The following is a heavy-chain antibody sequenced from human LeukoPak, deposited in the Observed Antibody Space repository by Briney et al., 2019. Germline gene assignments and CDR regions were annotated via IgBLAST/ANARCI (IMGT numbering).Heavy chain of an antibody. D-gene: IGHD3-22*01. CDR1: GFTVSSNY. CDR2: IYSGGST. CDR3: ARELTQDYYDSSGYSYYYYMDV. Sequence: GGSLRLSCAASGFTVSSNYMSWVRQAPGEGLEWGSVIYSGGSTYYADSVKGRFTISRDNSKNTLYLQMNSLRAEDTAVYYCARELTQDYYDSSGYSYYYYMDVWGKGTTVTVSS. J-gene: IGHJ6*03. V-gene: IGHV3-66*01.